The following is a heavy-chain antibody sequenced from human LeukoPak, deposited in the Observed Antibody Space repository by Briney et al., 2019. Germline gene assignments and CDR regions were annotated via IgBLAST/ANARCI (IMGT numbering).Heavy chain of an antibody. D-gene: IGHD1-26*01. CDR2: ISGSGGST. CDR3: AKGPLIVGATGFDY. Sequence: QSSETLSLTCAVSGGSISSSNWWSWVRQAPGKGLEWVSAISGSGGSTYYADSVKGRFTISRDNSKNTLYLQMNSLRAEDTAVYYCAKGPLIVGATGFDYWGQGTLVTVSS. V-gene: IGHV3-23*01. J-gene: IGHJ4*02. CDR1: GGSISSSN.